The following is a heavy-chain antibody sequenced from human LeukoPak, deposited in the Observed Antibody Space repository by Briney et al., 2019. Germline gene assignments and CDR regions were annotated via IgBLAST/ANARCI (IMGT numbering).Heavy chain of an antibody. D-gene: IGHD3-10*01. CDR2: IKSKIDGGTT. J-gene: IGHJ4*02. V-gene: IGHV3-15*01. Sequence: GGSLRLSCAASGFTFSNAWMSWVRQAPGKGLEWVGRIKSKIDGGTTDYAAPVKGRFTISRDDSKNTLYLQMKSLRAEDTAVYYCAKDFGPDRLKIRITTVRGRPYYFDYWGQGILVTVSS. CDR3: AKDFGPDRLKIRITTVRGRPYYFDY. CDR1: GFTFSNAW.